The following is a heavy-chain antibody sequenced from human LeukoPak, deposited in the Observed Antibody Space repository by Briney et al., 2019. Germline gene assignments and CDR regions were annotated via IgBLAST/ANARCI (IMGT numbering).Heavy chain of an antibody. J-gene: IGHJ4*02. CDR3: ARGNYYDRGPFDY. CDR1: GYSISSGYY. D-gene: IGHD3-22*01. V-gene: IGHV4-38-2*02. Sequence: SETLSLTCTASGYSISSGYYWGWSRQPPGKGLEWIGSIYHSGSTYYNPSLKSRVTISVDTSKNQFSLKLSSVTAADTAVYYCARGNYYDRGPFDYWGQGTLVTVSS. CDR2: IYHSGST.